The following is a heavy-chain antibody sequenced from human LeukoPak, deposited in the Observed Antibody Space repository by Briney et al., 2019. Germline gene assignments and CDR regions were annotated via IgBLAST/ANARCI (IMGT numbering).Heavy chain of an antibody. CDR3: ASYSYYYDSSGYFDY. D-gene: IGHD3-22*01. CDR1: GGSVSSGGYY. CDR2: IYYSGST. V-gene: IGHV4-61*08. J-gene: IGHJ4*02. Sequence: SETLSLTCTVSGGSVSSGGYYWCWIRQPPGKGLEWIGYIYYSGSTNYNPSLKSRVTISVDTSKNQFSLKLSSVTAADTAVYYCASYSYYYDSSGYFDYWGQGTLVTVSS.